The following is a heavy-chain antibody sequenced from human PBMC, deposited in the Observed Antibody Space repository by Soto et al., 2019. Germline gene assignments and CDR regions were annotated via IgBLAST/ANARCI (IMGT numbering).Heavy chain of an antibody. CDR2: ISAYNGNT. V-gene: IGHV1-18*01. D-gene: IGHD3-9*01. Sequence: GASVKVSCKASGYAFTSYGISWVRQAPGQGLEWMGWISAYNGNTNYAQKLQGRVTMTTDTSTSTAYMELRSLRSDDTAVYYCAREVGDILTGYTVYGMDVWGQGTTVTVSS. CDR1: GYAFTSYG. CDR3: AREVGDILTGYTVYGMDV. J-gene: IGHJ6*02.